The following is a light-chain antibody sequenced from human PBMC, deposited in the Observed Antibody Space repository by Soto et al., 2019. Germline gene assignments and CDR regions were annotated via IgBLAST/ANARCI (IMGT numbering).Light chain of an antibody. CDR3: QQYNKWPLT. J-gene: IGKJ4*01. CDR2: GAS. V-gene: IGKV3-15*01. Sequence: EIVMTQSPATLSVSPGERATLSCRASQSLNVNLAWYQQKPGQGPRLLIYGASTRATGIPARFSGSGSGTEFTLTISSLQSEDFAVYHCQQYNKWPLTFGGGTKVEIK. CDR1: QSLNVN.